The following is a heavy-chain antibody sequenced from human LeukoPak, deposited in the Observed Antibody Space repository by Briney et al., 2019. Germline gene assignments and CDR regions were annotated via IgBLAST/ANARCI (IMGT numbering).Heavy chain of an antibody. D-gene: IGHD2-15*01. V-gene: IGHV1-69*13. CDR3: ARDSGPYCSGGSCYPKYYYYYGMDV. J-gene: IGHJ6*02. CDR2: IIPIFGTA. CDR1: GGTFSSYA. Sequence: SVKVSCKASGGTFSSYAISWVRQAPGQGLEWMGGIIPIFGTADYAQKFQGRVTITADESTSTAYMGLSSLRSEDTAVYYCARDSGPYCSGGSCYPKYYYYYGMDVWGQGTTVTVSS.